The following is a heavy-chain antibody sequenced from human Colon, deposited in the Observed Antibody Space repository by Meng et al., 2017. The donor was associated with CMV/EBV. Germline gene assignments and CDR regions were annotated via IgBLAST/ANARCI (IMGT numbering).Heavy chain of an antibody. CDR2: ISSSGSTI. V-gene: IGHV3-48*03. Sequence: GESLKISCAASGFTFSSYEMNWVRQAPGKGLEWVSYISSSGSTIYYAGSVKGRFTISRDNSKNTLFLQMNSLGADDTAVYYCAKQIVGEEGYFDYWGQGTLVTVSS. D-gene: IGHD1-26*01. CDR3: AKQIVGEEGYFDY. J-gene: IGHJ4*02. CDR1: GFTFSSYE.